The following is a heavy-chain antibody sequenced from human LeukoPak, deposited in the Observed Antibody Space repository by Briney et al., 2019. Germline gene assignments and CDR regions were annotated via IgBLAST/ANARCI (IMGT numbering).Heavy chain of an antibody. J-gene: IGHJ4*02. CDR3: ASRTTGY. V-gene: IGHV3-23*05. D-gene: IGHD1-1*01. CDR2: IYNTGSIT. CDR1: GFTFSSYA. Sequence: PGGSLRLSCAASGFTFSSYAMTWVRQAPGKGLGWVSTIYNTGSITYYSDSVKGRFTISRDNSKNTLYLQMNSLTVGDTAVYYCASRTTGYWGQGTLVTVSS.